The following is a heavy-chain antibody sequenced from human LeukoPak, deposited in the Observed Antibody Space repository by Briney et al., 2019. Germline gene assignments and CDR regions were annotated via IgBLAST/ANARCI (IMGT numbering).Heavy chain of an antibody. CDR2: ISSRSSSI. J-gene: IGHJ4*02. Sequence: GGSLRLSCAASGFSFSDYNMNWVRQPPGQGLEWVSSISSRSSSIYYADLVKGRFTISRDNAKNSLYLQMDSLRVDDTAVYYCARGGNTLSGGWYDCPDCWGQGTLVTVSS. D-gene: IGHD6-19*01. V-gene: IGHV3-21*01. CDR1: GFSFSDYN. CDR3: ARGGNTLSGGWYDCPDC.